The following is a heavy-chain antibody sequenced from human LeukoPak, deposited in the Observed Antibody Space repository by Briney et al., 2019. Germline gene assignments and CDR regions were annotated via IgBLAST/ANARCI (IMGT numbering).Heavy chain of an antibody. Sequence: PGGSLRLSCVASGFTFSDYYMTWIRQAPGKGLEWVSSISDTGTTIYEDSVRGRFTVSRDNATNSLYMEINSLRAEDTAVYYCARDGPGLSYYFDYWGQGTLVTVSS. D-gene: IGHD3/OR15-3a*01. J-gene: IGHJ4*02. CDR2: ISDTGTTI. V-gene: IGHV3-11*04. CDR1: GFTFSDYY. CDR3: ARDGPGLSYYFDY.